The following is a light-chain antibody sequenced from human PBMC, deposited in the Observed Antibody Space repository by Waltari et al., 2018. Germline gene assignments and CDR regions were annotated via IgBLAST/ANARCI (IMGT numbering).Light chain of an antibody. J-gene: IGLJ2*01. V-gene: IGLV5-45*03. Sequence: QAVLTQPSSLSASPGSSSRLTCTLHSRIHVAARTLYCYHQKPGRHPQYLLRSRSDLDKHQASGLPCRFAGSKDASANAGILLISGLQSEDEADYYCMIWHSSASVFGGGTTLTVL. CDR2: SRSDLDK. CDR3: MIWHSSASV. CDR1: SRIHVAART.